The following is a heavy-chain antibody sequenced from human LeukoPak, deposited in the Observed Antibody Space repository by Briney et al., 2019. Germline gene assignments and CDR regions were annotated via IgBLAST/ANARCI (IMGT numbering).Heavy chain of an antibody. D-gene: IGHD6-19*01. CDR3: ASQMRGSGWYGFFDY. CDR2: IYPGDSDT. J-gene: IGHJ4*02. V-gene: IGHV5-51*01. CDR1: GYSFTSYW. Sequence: GESLQISCKGSGYSFTSYWIGWVRQMPGKGLEWMGIIYPGDSDTRYSPSFQGQVTISADKSISTAYLQWSSLKASDTAMYYCASQMRGSGWYGFFDYWGQGTLVTVSS.